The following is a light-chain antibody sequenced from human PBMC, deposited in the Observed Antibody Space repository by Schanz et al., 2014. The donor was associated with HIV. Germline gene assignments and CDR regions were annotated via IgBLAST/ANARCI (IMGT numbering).Light chain of an antibody. V-gene: IGKV1-9*01. CDR2: AAS. J-gene: IGKJ1*01. CDR3: QQYDSYPGT. CDR1: QAITSH. Sequence: DIQLTQSPTSLSASVGDRVTIACRASQAITSHLAWYRQKPGKAPELLIYAASTLQSGVPSRFSGSGSGTEFTLTISSLQPDDSASYYCQQYDSYPGTFGQGTQVEIK.